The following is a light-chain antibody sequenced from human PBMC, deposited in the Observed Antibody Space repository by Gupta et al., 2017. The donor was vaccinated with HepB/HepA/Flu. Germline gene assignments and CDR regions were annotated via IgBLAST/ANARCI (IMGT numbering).Light chain of an antibody. CDR1: QSVSSSY. J-gene: IGKJ2*01. CDR3: QQYGSSPRYT. Sequence: EIVLTQSPGTLSLSPGERATLSCRARQSVSSSYLAWYQQKPGQAPRLLIYGASSRATGIPDRFSGRGSGTDFTLTISRLEPEDFAVYYCQQYGSSPRYTFGKGTKLEIK. V-gene: IGKV3-20*01. CDR2: GAS.